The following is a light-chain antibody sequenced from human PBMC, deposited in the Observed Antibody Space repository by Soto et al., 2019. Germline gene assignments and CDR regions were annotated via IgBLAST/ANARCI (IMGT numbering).Light chain of an antibody. J-gene: IGLJ1*01. V-gene: IGLV2-14*01. Sequence: QSVLIQPASVSGSPGQSITISCTGTSSDVGGSNYVSWYQHHPHRAPKLLIYEVSYRPSEVSNRFSGSKSDNTASLTISGLQAEDEADYYCSSYTSSNTLEVFGIGTKVTV. CDR1: SSDVGGSNY. CDR2: EVS. CDR3: SSYTSSNTLEV.